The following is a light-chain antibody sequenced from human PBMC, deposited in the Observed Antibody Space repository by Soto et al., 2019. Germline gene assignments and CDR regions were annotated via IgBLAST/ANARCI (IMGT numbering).Light chain of an antibody. CDR3: QQYDNLP. V-gene: IGKV1-33*01. J-gene: IGKJ4*01. Sequence: DIQMTQSPSSLSASVGDRVTITCQASQDISNYLNWYQQKPGKDPKLRIYAASDLETGVPSRFSGSGSGTDFTFTISSLQPEDIATYYCQQYDNLPFGGGTKVEIK. CDR2: AAS. CDR1: QDISNY.